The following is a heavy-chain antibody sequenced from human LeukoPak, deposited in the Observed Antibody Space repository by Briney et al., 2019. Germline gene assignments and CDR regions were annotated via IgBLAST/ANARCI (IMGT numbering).Heavy chain of an antibody. Sequence: SETLSLTCTVSDGSISSYYWSWIRQPPGKGLEWITYIYYSGSTNYNPSLKSRVTISVDTSKNQFSLKLSSVTAADTAVYYCARIDYMKVRSNWYFDLWGRGTLVTVSS. V-gene: IGHV4-59*01. CDR1: DGSISSYY. J-gene: IGHJ2*01. D-gene: IGHD4-11*01. CDR3: ARIDYMKVRSNWYFDL. CDR2: IYYSGST.